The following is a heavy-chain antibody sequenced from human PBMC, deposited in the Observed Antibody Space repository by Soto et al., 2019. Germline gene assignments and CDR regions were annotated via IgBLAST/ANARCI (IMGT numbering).Heavy chain of an antibody. D-gene: IGHD6-13*01. CDR2: MNPRSGNT. CDR1: GYTFTSWD. J-gene: IGHJ4*01. CDR3: TASSWTGAGLDF. Sequence: ASVKVSCKASGYTFTSWDVYWVRQAAGQGLEWMGCMNPRSGNTGYEQKFQGRVTMTRDTSISTAYMGLSSLTSDDTAVYYCTASSWTGAGLDFWGQGTPVTVSS. V-gene: IGHV1-8*01.